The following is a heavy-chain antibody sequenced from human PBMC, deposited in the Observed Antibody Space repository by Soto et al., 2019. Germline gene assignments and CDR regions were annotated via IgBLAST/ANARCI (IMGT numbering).Heavy chain of an antibody. CDR2: VSIGGST. J-gene: IGHJ4*02. D-gene: IGHD2-15*01. CDR3: AKRRGAGGHFDY. V-gene: IGHV3-23*01. Sequence: GGSLRLSCAASGFTFGSYAIGWVRQGPGKGLEWVAVVSIGGSTHYADSVRGRFTISRDNSKNTLSLQMNSLTAEDTAVYFCAKRRGAGGHFDYWGQGALVTVSS. CDR1: GFTFGSYA.